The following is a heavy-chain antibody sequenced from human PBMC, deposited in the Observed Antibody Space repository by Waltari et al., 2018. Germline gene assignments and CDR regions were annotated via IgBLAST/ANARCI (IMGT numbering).Heavy chain of an antibody. Sequence: QVQLQESGPGLVKPSETLSLTCTVSGGSISSHYWSWIRQPPGKGLEWIGGIYYRGSTNHNPALKSRVPISVDTSKNQFSLKLSSVTAADTAVYYCARVPGGSYGAIDYWGQGTLVTVSS. CDR3: ARVPGGSYGAIDY. D-gene: IGHD1-26*01. CDR2: IYYRGST. V-gene: IGHV4-59*11. CDR1: GGSISSHY. J-gene: IGHJ4*02.